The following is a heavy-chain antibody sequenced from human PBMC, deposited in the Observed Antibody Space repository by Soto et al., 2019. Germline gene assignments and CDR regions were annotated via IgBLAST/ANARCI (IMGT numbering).Heavy chain of an antibody. D-gene: IGHD3-10*01. CDR1: GYTFTNFF. Sequence: QVRLVQSGAEVKKPGASVKVSCKASGYTFTNFFIHWMRQAPGQGLEWMGWMNPNGGGTRFAPKFQGRVTLTRDTSSSTAFMEITRLRSDDTAVYYCARGGGSHVVVRGALFYWAQGTLVTVSS. J-gene: IGHJ4*02. CDR2: MNPNGGGT. V-gene: IGHV1-2*02. CDR3: ARGGGSHVVVRGALFY.